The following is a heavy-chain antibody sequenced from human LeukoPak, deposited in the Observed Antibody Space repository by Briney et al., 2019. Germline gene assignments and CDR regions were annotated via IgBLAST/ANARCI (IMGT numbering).Heavy chain of an antibody. CDR1: GGSITTYY. J-gene: IGHJ5*02. CDR3: ARVGSPSRGRNWFDP. V-gene: IGHV4-4*07. CDR2: IYTSGST. D-gene: IGHD6-13*01. Sequence: SETLSLTCTVSGGSITTYYWSWIRQPAGKGLEWIGRIYTSGSTNYNPSLKSRVTMSVDTSKNQFSLKLSSVTAADTAVYYCARVGSPSRGRNWFDPWGQGTLVTVSS.